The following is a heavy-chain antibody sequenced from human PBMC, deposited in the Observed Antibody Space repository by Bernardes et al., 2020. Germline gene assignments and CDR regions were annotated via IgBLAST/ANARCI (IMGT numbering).Heavy chain of an antibody. D-gene: IGHD6-13*01. Sequence: ASLKDSCKASGYTFTGYYMHWVRQAPGQGLEWMGRINPNSGGTNYAQKFQGRVTVTRDTSISTAYMELSRLRSDDTAVYYCARDSIAAAGTWNYWGQGTLVTVSS. CDR2: INPNSGGT. V-gene: IGHV1-2*06. CDR1: GYTFTGYY. J-gene: IGHJ4*02. CDR3: ARDSIAAAGTWNY.